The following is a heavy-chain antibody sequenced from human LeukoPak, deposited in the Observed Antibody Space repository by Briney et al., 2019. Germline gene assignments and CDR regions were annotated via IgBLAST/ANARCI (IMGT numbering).Heavy chain of an antibody. CDR1: GFTFSSYE. J-gene: IGHJ1*01. CDR3: ARAPYYYDSSGYFQH. Sequence: PGGSLRLSSAATGFTFSSYEMNWVRQAPGKGLEWVSYISSSGSTMYYADSVKGRFTISRDNAKNSLYLQLNSLRAEDTAVYYCARAPYYYDSSGYFQHWGQGTLVTASS. D-gene: IGHD3-22*01. CDR2: ISSSGSTM. V-gene: IGHV3-48*03.